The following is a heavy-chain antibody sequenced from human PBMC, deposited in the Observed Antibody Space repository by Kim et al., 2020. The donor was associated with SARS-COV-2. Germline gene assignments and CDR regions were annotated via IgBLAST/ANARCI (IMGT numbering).Heavy chain of an antibody. V-gene: IGHV3-11*03. CDR3: TGGTALDF. CDR2: ISSRSEYT. J-gene: IGHJ4*02. CDR1: GFIFSDFY. D-gene: IGHD6-13*01. Sequence: GGSLRLSCTASGFIFSDFYMSWIRQAPGKGLEWISYISSRSEYTYYADSVRGRFTISRDNAKNSLYLQINSLRADDTAMYYCTGGTALDFWGQGTLVTVSS.